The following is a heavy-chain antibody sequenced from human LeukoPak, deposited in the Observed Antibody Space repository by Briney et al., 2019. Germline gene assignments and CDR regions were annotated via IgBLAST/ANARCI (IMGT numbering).Heavy chain of an antibody. D-gene: IGHD6-13*01. CDR2: IYSTGST. CDR1: GGSISSYY. CDR3: ARQIASAGPAGFDF. V-gene: IGHV4-4*07. J-gene: IGHJ4*02. Sequence: PSETLSLTCTVSGGSISSYYWSWIRQPAGKGLEWSGRIYSTGSTNYNPSLKSRVTMSVDTSKNQFSLRLRSVTAADTAVYYCARQIASAGPAGFDFWGQGALVTVSS.